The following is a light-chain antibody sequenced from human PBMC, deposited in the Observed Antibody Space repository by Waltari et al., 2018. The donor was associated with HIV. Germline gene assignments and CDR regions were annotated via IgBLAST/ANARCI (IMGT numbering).Light chain of an antibody. V-gene: IGLV2-14*01. Sequence: QSALTQPASVSGSPGQSITISCTGTSSDVGGYNYVSWYQQYPGKAPKLMIFDVSNLPSGVSNRLSGTRAGNTASLTISGLHTEDEADYYCSAYTSISTLVFGTGTKVTVL. CDR3: SAYTSISTLV. CDR1: SSDVGGYNY. J-gene: IGLJ1*01. CDR2: DVS.